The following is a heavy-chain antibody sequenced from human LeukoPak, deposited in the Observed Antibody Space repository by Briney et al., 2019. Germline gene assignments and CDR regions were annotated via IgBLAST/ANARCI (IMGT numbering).Heavy chain of an antibody. CDR1: GFTFSSYA. J-gene: IGHJ3*02. D-gene: IGHD6-19*01. CDR2: ISGSGGST. V-gene: IGHV3-23*01. CDR3: AKDISGWYGSFAFDI. Sequence: GGSLRLSCAASGFTFSSYAMSWVRQAPGKGLEWVSTISGSGGSTYYADSVKGRFTISRDNSKNTVYLQMNSLRAEDTAVYYCAKDISGWYGSFAFDIWGQGTMVTVSS.